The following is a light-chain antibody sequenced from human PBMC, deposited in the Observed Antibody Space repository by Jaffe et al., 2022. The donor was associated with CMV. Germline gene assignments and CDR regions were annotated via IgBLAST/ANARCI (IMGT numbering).Light chain of an antibody. V-gene: IGKV4-1*01. CDR3: QQHYTTPFT. J-gene: IGKJ3*01. CDR2: WAS. Sequence: DIVMTQSPESLAVSLGERATINCKSSQSVLYSSNNKNYLAWYQQKPGQPPKLLFYWASTRESGVPDRFSGSGSGTDFTLTISSLRAEDVAVYYCQQHYTTPFTFGPGTKVDIK. CDR1: QSVLYSSNNKNY.